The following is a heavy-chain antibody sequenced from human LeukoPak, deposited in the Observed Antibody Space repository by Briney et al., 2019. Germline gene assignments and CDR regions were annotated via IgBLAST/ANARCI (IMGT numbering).Heavy chain of an antibody. J-gene: IGHJ4*02. CDR2: ISGSGGST. CDR1: GFTFSNYA. CDR3: AKEQSAYSGYDAFDY. D-gene: IGHD5-12*01. Sequence: GGSLRLSCAASGFTFSNYAMSWVRQAPGKGLEWVSAISGSGGSTYYADSLKGRFTISRDNSKNTLYLQMNSLRAEDTAVYYCAKEQSAYSGYDAFDYWGRGTLVTVSS. V-gene: IGHV3-23*01.